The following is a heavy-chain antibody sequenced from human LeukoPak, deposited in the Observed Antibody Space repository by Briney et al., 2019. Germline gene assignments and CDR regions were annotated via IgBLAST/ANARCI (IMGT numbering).Heavy chain of an antibody. J-gene: IGHJ4*02. CDR1: GFTFSSYT. D-gene: IGHD6-13*01. CDR2: ISTSSSYI. V-gene: IGHV3-21*01. Sequence: GGSLRLSCAASGFTFSSYTMNWVRQGPGKGLEWVSSISTSSSYIHYADSVKGRFTISRDNAKNSLSLQMNSLRAEDTAVYYCARGIATAGHFAFDYWGQGTLVTVSS. CDR3: ARGIATAGHFAFDY.